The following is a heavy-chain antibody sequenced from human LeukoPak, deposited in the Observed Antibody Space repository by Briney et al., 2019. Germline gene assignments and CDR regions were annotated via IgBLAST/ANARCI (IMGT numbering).Heavy chain of an antibody. J-gene: IGHJ4*02. CDR2: IYPGDSDT. Sequence: GESLKISCKGSGYRFTSYWIGWVRQMPGKGLEWMGIIYPGDSDTRYSPSFRGQVTISADKSISTAYLHWSSLKASDTAVYYCARGDTTGYLQLLCWGQGTLVTVSS. D-gene: IGHD3-22*01. CDR1: GYRFTSYW. V-gene: IGHV5-51*01. CDR3: ARGDTTGYLQLLC.